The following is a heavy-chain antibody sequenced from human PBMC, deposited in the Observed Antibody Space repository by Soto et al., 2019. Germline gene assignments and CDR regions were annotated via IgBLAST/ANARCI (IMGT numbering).Heavy chain of an antibody. Sequence: VASVKVSCKASGYTFTSYGIGWLRQAPGQGLEWMGWISAYNGNTNYAQKLQGRVTMTTDTSTSTAYMELRSLRSDDTAVYYCARVSRGWAFDIWGQGTMVTVSS. J-gene: IGHJ3*02. CDR2: ISAYNGNT. V-gene: IGHV1-18*01. D-gene: IGHD3-16*01. CDR3: ARVSRGWAFDI. CDR1: GYTFTSYG.